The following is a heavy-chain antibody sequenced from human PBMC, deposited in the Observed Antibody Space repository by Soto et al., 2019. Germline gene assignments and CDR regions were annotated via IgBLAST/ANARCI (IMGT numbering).Heavy chain of an antibody. CDR2: IIPIFGTA. CDR1: GGTFSSYA. D-gene: IGHD3-22*01. CDR3: ARPTYYYDSSGYYPFDY. Sequence: QVQLVQSGAEVKKPGSSVKVSCKASGGTFSSYAISWVRQAPGQGLERMGGIIPIFGTANYAQKFQGRVTITADESTSTAYMELSSLRSEDTAVYYCARPTYYYDSSGYYPFDYWGQGTLVTVSS. V-gene: IGHV1-69*01. J-gene: IGHJ4*02.